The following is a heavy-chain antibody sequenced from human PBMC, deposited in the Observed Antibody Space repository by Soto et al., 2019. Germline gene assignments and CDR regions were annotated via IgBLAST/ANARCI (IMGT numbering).Heavy chain of an antibody. Sequence: PGESLKISCQASGYSFTTYWIGWVRQMPGKGLEWMGIIYPGDSDTRYSPSFQGQVTISADKSISTAYLHWRSLKASDNAMYYCARRGAVVPGDAFDIWGQGTMVTVSS. J-gene: IGHJ3*02. CDR3: ARRGAVVPGDAFDI. V-gene: IGHV5-51*01. CDR1: GYSFTTYW. CDR2: IYPGDSDT. D-gene: IGHD3-22*01.